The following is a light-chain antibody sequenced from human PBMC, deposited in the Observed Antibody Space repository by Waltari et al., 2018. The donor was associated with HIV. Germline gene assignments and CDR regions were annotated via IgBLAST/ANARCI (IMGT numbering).Light chain of an antibody. V-gene: IGLV1-51*01. J-gene: IGLJ3*02. CDR1: SSNIGNNY. Sequence: QSVLTQPPSVSAAPGQKVTISCSGSSSNIGNNYVSWFQQLPGTAPKLLIYDNQKRPSGLLDRFSASRSGTSATLAVTGLQIGDEADYYCGTWDTSLTAGVFGGGTKLTVL. CDR3: GTWDTSLTAGV. CDR2: DNQ.